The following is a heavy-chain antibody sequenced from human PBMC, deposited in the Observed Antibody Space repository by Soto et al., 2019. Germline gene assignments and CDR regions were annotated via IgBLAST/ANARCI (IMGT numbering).Heavy chain of an antibody. V-gene: IGHV3-30*18. CDR1: GFTFSSYG. Sequence: QVQLVESGGGVVQPGRSLRLSCEASGFTFSSYGMHWVRQAPGKGLEWVAVISYDGSNKYYADSVKGRFTISRDNSKNTLYLQMNSLRAEDTAVYYCAKNGAVGDYGLSPIDYWGQGTLVTVSS. CDR2: ISYDGSNK. J-gene: IGHJ4*02. D-gene: IGHD4-17*01. CDR3: AKNGAVGDYGLSPIDY.